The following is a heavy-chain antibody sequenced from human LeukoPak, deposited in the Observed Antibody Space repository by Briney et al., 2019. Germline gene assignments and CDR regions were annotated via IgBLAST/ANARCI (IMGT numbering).Heavy chain of an antibody. D-gene: IGHD6-19*01. CDR3: ARAVAGPFFFDY. Sequence: GGSLRLSCEGSAFIFSGHWMNWVRQTPGKGLEWVASIKEDGSERQYVDSVKGRFSISRDNTKGSLFLQLNSLRAEDTAVYYCARAVAGPFFFDYWGQGTLVTVSS. CDR2: IKEDGSER. J-gene: IGHJ4*02. CDR1: AFIFSGHW. V-gene: IGHV3-7*03.